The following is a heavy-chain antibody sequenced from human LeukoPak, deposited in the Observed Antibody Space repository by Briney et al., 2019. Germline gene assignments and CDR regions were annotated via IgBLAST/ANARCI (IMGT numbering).Heavy chain of an antibody. CDR1: GYTFISNY. CDR3: AREFTYSFDSSGYSLGLDH. CDR2: INPAGGST. V-gene: IGHV1-46*01. J-gene: IGHJ5*02. Sequence: GASVKASCKASGYTFISNYIHWVRQAPGQGLEWMGIINPAGGSTSYAQKFQGGVTMTRDTSTSTVFMELSSLTSEDTAVYYCAREFTYSFDSSGYSLGLDHWDQGTLVTVSS. D-gene: IGHD3-22*01.